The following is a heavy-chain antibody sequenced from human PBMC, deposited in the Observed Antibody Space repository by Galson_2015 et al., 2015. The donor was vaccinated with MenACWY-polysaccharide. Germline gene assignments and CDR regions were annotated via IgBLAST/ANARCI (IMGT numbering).Heavy chain of an antibody. CDR1: GDSITSAGYY. CDR2: ILNNGRP. V-gene: IGHV4-31*03. Sequence: TLSLTCSVSGDSITSAGYYWTWIRQHPETGLEWFGYILNNGRPKSNPSLRSRVTFSSDTSTNQFSLQLTSVTAADTATYYCAGIPSTMSSFGWFDPWGQGILVTVSS. J-gene: IGHJ5*02. D-gene: IGHD3-3*01. CDR3: AGIPSTMSSFGWFDP.